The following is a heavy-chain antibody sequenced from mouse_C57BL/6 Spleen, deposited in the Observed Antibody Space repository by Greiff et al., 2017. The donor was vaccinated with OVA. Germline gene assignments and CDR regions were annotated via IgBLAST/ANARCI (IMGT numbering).Heavy chain of an antibody. V-gene: IGHV1-55*01. Sequence: VQLQQPGAELVKPGASVKMSCKASGYTFTSYWITWVKQRPGQGLEWIGDIYPGSGSTNYNEKFKSKATLTVDTSSSTAYMQLSSLTSEDSAVYDCAGATYYYGSSYEGDFDYWGQGTTLTVSS. CDR2: IYPGSGST. J-gene: IGHJ2*01. D-gene: IGHD1-1*01. CDR3: AGATYYYGSSYEGDFDY. CDR1: GYTFTSYW.